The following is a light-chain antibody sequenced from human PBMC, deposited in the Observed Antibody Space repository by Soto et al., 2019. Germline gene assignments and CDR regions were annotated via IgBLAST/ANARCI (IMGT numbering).Light chain of an antibody. J-gene: IGLJ1*01. Sequence: QSALTQPASVSGSPGQSITISCTGTSSDVGGYNHVSWYQQQPGKAPKVMIYEVSNRPSGVSDRFSGSKFGNTASLTISGLQAEDEADYYCSSYTRSHTYVFGSGTKLTVL. CDR1: SSDVGGYNH. CDR2: EVS. CDR3: SSYTRSHTYV. V-gene: IGLV2-14*01.